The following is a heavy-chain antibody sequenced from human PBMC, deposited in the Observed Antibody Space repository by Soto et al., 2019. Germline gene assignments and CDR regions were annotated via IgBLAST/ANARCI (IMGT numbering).Heavy chain of an antibody. CDR1: GFTFSSYG. CDR2: ISYDGSNK. Sequence: GGSLRLSCAASGFTFSSYGMHWVRQAPGKGLEWVAVISYDGSNKCYADSVKGRFTISRDNSKNTLYLQMNSLRAEDTAVYYCAIYSSGWYPLDYWGQGTLVTVSS. V-gene: IGHV3-30*03. J-gene: IGHJ4*02. CDR3: AIYSSGWYPLDY. D-gene: IGHD6-19*01.